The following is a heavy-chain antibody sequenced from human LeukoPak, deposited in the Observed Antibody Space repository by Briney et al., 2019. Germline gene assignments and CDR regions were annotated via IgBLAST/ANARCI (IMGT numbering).Heavy chain of an antibody. V-gene: IGHV3-30*18. Sequence: GGSLRLSCAASGFTFSSYGMHWVRQAPGKGLEWVAVISYDGSNKYYADSVKGRFTISRDNSKNTLYLQMNSLRAEDTAVYYCAKVTVGATNGYYYGMDVWGQGTTVTVSS. D-gene: IGHD1-26*01. CDR3: AKVTVGATNGYYYGMDV. J-gene: IGHJ6*02. CDR1: GFTFSSYG. CDR2: ISYDGSNK.